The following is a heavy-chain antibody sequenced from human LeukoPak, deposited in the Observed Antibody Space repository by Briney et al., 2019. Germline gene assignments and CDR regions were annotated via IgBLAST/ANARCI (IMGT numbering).Heavy chain of an antibody. CDR3: VKDIRRGYNFGYDQFAY. J-gene: IGHJ4*02. V-gene: IGHV3-30*02. CDR1: GFIFSNYG. Sequence: GGSVRLSCAASGFIFSNYGMHWVRQAPGKGLEWVAFIRYNGTNKDYADSVKGRFTISRDNSKNTVSLQMNSLKPEDTALYYRVKDIRRGYNFGYDQFAYWGQGTLVTVSS. D-gene: IGHD5-18*01. CDR2: IRYNGTNK.